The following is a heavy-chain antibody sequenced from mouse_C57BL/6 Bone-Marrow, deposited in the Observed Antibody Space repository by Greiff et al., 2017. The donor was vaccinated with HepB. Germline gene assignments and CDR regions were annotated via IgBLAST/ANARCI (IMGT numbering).Heavy chain of an antibody. V-gene: IGHV1-64*01. CDR3: ARSHYYSSSYRYFDV. CDR2: IHPNSGST. D-gene: IGHD1-1*01. J-gene: IGHJ1*03. Sequence: VQLQQPGAELVKPGASVKLSCKASGYTFTSYWMHWVKQRPGQGLEWIGMIHPNSGSTNYNEKFKSKATLTVDKSSSTAYMQLSSLTSEDSAVYYCARSHYYSSSYRYFDVWGTGTTVTVSS. CDR1: GYTFTSYW.